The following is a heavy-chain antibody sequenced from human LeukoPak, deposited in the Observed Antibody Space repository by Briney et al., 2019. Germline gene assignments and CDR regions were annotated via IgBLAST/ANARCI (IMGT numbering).Heavy chain of an antibody. J-gene: IGHJ4*02. D-gene: IGHD3-22*01. CDR3: AGDSSGYYSWSGFSDY. CDR1: GFTFSSYW. Sequence: GGSLRLSCAASGFTFSSYWMHWVRQAPGKGLVWVSRINSDGSSTRYADSVKGRFTISRDNAKNTLYLQMNSLRAEDTAVYYCAGDSSGYYSWSGFSDYWGQGTLVTVSS. V-gene: IGHV3-74*01. CDR2: INSDGSST.